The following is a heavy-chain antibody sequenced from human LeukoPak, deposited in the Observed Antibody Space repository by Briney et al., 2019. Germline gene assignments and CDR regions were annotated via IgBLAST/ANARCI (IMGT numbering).Heavy chain of an antibody. D-gene: IGHD5-24*01. CDR2: INHGGST. CDR3: ARVVGDGYNYPYYFDY. Sequence: SETLSLTCAVYGGSFSDYYWSWIRQPPGQGLEWIGEINHGGSTNYNPSLKSRVTMSVDTSKNQFSLKLSSVTAADTAVYYCARVVGDGYNYPYYFDYWGQGTLVTVSS. CDR1: GGSFSDYY. V-gene: IGHV4-34*01. J-gene: IGHJ4*02.